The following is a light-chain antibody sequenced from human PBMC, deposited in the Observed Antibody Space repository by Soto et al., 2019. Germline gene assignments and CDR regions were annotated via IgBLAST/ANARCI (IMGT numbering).Light chain of an antibody. J-gene: IGLJ1*01. CDR3: TSYTSISTYV. CDR2: EVS. CDR1: SSDVGGYNY. V-gene: IGLV2-14*01. Sequence: QSVLTQPASVSGSPGQSITISCTGTSSDVGGYNYVSWYQQHPGKAPKLMIYEVSNRPSGVSNRLSGSKSGNTASLTISGLQAEDEADYYCTSYTSISTYVFGTGTKLTVL.